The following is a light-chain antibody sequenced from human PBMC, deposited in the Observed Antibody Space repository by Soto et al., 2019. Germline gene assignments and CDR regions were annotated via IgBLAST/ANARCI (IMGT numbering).Light chain of an antibody. CDR3: QQSYSTPRT. J-gene: IGKJ1*01. Sequence: DIQMTQSPSSLSESVGDRVNITCRASQSISSYLNWYQQKPGKAPKLLIYAASSLQSGVPSRFSGSGSGTDFTLTISSLQPEDFATYYCQQSYSTPRTFGQGTKVEIK. CDR2: AAS. V-gene: IGKV1-39*01. CDR1: QSISSY.